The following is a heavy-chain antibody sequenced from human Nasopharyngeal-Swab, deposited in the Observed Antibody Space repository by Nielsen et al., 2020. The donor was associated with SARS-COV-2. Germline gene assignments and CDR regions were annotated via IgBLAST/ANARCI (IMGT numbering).Heavy chain of an antibody. J-gene: IGHJ6*03. CDR3: ARASYDFWSGYYLADYMDV. V-gene: IGHV4-61*02. Sequence: WIRQPPGKGLEWIERIYTSGSTNYNPSLKSRVTISVDTSKNQFSLKLSSVTAADTAVYYCARASYDFWSGYYLADYMDVWGKGTTVTVSS. D-gene: IGHD3-3*01. CDR2: IYTSGST.